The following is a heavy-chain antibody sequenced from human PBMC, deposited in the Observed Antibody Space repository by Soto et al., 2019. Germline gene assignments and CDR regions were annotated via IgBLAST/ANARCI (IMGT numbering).Heavy chain of an antibody. D-gene: IGHD1-26*01. CDR3: ARFSGSYTRGLDY. CDR1: GFTFSDHY. Sequence: PGGSLRLSCAASGFTFSDHYMDWVRQAPGKGLEWVGRSRNKANSYSTEYAASVKGRFTISRDESKNSLYLQMNSLKTEDTAVYYCARFSGSYTRGLDYWGQGTLVIVSS. J-gene: IGHJ4*02. V-gene: IGHV3-72*01. CDR2: SRNKANSYST.